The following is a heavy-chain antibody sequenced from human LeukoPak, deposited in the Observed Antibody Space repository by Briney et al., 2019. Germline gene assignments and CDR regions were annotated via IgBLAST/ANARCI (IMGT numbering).Heavy chain of an antibody. V-gene: IGHV3-30*18. CDR3: AKVITYDSSGYYRHPDY. J-gene: IGHJ4*02. Sequence: GGSLRPSCAASGFTFRSYGMHWVRQAPGKGLEWVAVISYDTNIKSYADSVKGRFTISRDNSKNTLYLQMNSLRAEDTAVYYCAKVITYDSSGYYRHPDYWGQGTLVTVSS. CDR2: ISYDTNIK. CDR1: GFTFRSYG. D-gene: IGHD3-22*01.